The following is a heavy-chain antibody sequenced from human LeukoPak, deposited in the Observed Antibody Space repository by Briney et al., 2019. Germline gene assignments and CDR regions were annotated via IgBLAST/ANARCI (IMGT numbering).Heavy chain of an antibody. D-gene: IGHD6-6*01. J-gene: IGHJ6*03. CDR2: INPNSGGT. V-gene: IGHV1-2*02. CDR1: GYTFTGYY. Sequence: GASVKVSCKASGYTFTGYYMHWVRQAPGQGLEWMGWINPNSGGTNYAQKFQGRVTMTRDTSISTAYMELSRLRSDDTAVYYCTRDLYSSSPFGYYMDVWGKGTTVTVSS. CDR3: TRDLYSSSPFGYYMDV.